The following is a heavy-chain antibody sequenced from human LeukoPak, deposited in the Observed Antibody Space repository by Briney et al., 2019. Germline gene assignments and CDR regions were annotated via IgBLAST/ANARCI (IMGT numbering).Heavy chain of an antibody. J-gene: IGHJ4*02. Sequence: SETLSLTCTVSGGSISSYYWSWIRQPPGKGLEWIGYIYYSGSTNYNPSLKSRVTISVDTSKNQFSLKLSSVTAADTAVYYCASKRKTYYYDSSGYYYFDYWGQGTLVTVSS. D-gene: IGHD3-22*01. V-gene: IGHV4-59*01. CDR2: IYYSGST. CDR3: ASKRKTYYYDSSGYYYFDY. CDR1: GGSISSYY.